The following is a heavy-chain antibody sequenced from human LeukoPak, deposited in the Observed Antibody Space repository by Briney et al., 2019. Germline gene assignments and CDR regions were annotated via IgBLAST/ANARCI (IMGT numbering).Heavy chain of an antibody. J-gene: IGHJ4*02. CDR3: AKVPNTVMVTYYFDY. V-gene: IGHV3-23*01. CDR2: ISGSGGST. CDR1: GFTFSSYA. D-gene: IGHD5-18*01. Sequence: PGGSLRLSCGASGFTFSSYAMSWVRQAPGKGLEWVSSISGSGGSTYYADSVKGRFTISRDNSKNTLYLQMNSLRAEDTAVYYCAKVPNTVMVTYYFDYWGQGTLVTVSS.